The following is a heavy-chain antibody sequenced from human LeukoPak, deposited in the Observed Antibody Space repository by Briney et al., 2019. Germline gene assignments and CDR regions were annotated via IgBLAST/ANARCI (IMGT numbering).Heavy chain of an antibody. Sequence: ASVKVSCKASGYAFTSYDINWVRQATGQGLEWMGWMNPNSGNTGYAQKFQGRVTMTRNTSISTAYMELSSLRSEDTAVYYCARGGRYYDFWSGLNYYGMDVWGQGTTVTVS. J-gene: IGHJ6*02. CDR1: GYAFTSYD. CDR2: MNPNSGNT. CDR3: ARGGRYYDFWSGLNYYGMDV. V-gene: IGHV1-8*01. D-gene: IGHD3-3*01.